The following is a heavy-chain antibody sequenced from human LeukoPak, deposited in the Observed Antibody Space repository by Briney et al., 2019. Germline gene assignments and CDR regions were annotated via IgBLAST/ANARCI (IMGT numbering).Heavy chain of an antibody. CDR3: ASKETPGEQWLEYAFDI. D-gene: IGHD6-19*01. Sequence: SVKVSCKASGGTFSSYAISWVRQAPGQGLELMGGIIPIFGTANYAQKFQGRVTITADKSTSTAYMELSSLRSEDTAVYYCASKETPGEQWLEYAFDIWGQGTMVTVSS. CDR1: GGTFSSYA. V-gene: IGHV1-69*06. J-gene: IGHJ3*02. CDR2: IIPIFGTA.